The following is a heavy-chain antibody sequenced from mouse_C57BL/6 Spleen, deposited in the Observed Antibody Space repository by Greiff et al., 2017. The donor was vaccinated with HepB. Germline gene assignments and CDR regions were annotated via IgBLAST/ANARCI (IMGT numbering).Heavy chain of an antibody. D-gene: IGHD4-1*01. V-gene: IGHV1-22*01. CDR2: INPNNGGT. CDR1: GYTFTDYN. Sequence: EVKLMESGPELVKPGASVKMSCKASGYTFTDYNMHWVKQSHGKSLEWIGYINPNNGGTSYNQKFKGKATLTVNKSSSTAYMELRSLTSEDSAVYYCARANWDRGYYAMDYWGQGTSVTVSS. CDR3: ARANWDRGYYAMDY. J-gene: IGHJ4*01.